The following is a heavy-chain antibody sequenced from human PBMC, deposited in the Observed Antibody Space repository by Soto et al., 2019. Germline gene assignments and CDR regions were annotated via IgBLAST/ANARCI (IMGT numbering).Heavy chain of an antibody. CDR2: IYHSGST. Sequence: PSETLSLTCAVSGGSISSGGYSWSWIRQPPGKGLEWIGYIYHSGSTYYNPSLKSRVTISVDRSKNQFSLKLSSVTAADTAVYYCARALTGSSGYLNWFDPWGQGTLVTVSS. V-gene: IGHV4-30-2*01. CDR3: ARALTGSSGYLNWFDP. D-gene: IGHD3-22*01. J-gene: IGHJ5*02. CDR1: GGSISSGGYS.